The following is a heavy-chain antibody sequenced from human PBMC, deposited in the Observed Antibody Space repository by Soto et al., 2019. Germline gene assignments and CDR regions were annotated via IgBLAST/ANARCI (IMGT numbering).Heavy chain of an antibody. CDR2: IYYSGST. J-gene: IGHJ4*02. V-gene: IGHV4-59*01. CDR1: GGSISSYY. D-gene: IGHD5-12*01. CDR3: ASSGGYDYGGYFDY. Sequence: SETLSLTCTVSGGSISSYYWSWIRQPPGKGLEWIGYIYYSGSTNYNPSLKSRVTLSVDTSKNQFSLKLSSVTAADTAVYYCASSGGYDYGGYFDYWGQGTLVTVSS.